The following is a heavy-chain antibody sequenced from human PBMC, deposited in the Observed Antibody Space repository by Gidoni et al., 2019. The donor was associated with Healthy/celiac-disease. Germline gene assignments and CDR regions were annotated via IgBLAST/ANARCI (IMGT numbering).Heavy chain of an antibody. CDR2: IWYDGSNK. V-gene: IGHV3-33*01. J-gene: IGHJ5*02. CDR1: GFTFSSYG. Sequence: QVQLVESGGGVVQPGRSLRLSCAASGFTFSSYGMHWVRKAPGKGLEWVAVIWYDGSNKYYADSVKGRFTISRDNSKNTLYLQMNSLRSEDTAVYYCARAGVLSITIFGVVRGEDNWFDPWGQGTLVTVSS. D-gene: IGHD3-3*01. CDR3: ARAGVLSITIFGVVRGEDNWFDP.